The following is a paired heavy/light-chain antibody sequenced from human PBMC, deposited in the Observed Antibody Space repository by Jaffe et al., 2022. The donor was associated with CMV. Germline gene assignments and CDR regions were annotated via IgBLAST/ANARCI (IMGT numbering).Heavy chain of an antibody. CDR2: IKKETDGGTT. CDR1: GFAFSNAW. V-gene: IGHV3-15*01. Sequence: EVQLVESGGGVVKPGGSLRLSCASSGFAFSNAWMTWVRQAPGKGLEWLGRIKKETDGGTTDYAAAVKGRFIISRDDSKNTVYLQMSSLKTEDTAVYYCTTWSVTVFGVLNPWGQGTLVTVSS. J-gene: IGHJ5*02. CDR3: TTWSVTVFGVLNP. D-gene: IGHD3-3*01.
Light chain of an antibody. CDR1: HVISNY. CDR3: QEYNSVSWT. Sequence: DIQMTQSPSSLSASVGDRVTITCRASHVISNYLAWYQQKPGKVPELLIYGASTLQSGVPSRFSGSGSGTDFTLTISSLQPEDVATYYCQEYNSVSWTFGQGTKVEIK. CDR2: GAS. J-gene: IGKJ1*01. V-gene: IGKV1-27*01.